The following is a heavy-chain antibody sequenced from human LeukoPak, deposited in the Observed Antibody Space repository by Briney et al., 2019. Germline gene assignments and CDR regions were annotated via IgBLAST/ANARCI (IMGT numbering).Heavy chain of an antibody. CDR2: ISGSGGST. D-gene: IGHD1-1*01. V-gene: IGHV3-23*01. CDR1: GFTFSTYD. CDR3: ARTTEAHSWRTRYYDYYMDV. Sequence: GGPLRLSCAASGFTFSTYDMSWVRQAPGKGLEWVSAISGSGGSTFYADSVKGRFTISRDNSKNTLYLQMNSLRAEDTAVYYCARTTEAHSWRTRYYDYYMDVWGKGTTVTVSS. J-gene: IGHJ6*03.